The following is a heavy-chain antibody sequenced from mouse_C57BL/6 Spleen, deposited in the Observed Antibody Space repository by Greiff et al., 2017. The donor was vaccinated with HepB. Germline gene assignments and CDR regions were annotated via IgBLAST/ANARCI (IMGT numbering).Heavy chain of an antibody. V-gene: IGHV1-64*01. CDR3: ARSDSSGYRYYAMDY. Sequence: VQLQQPGAELVKPGASVKLSCKASGYTFTSYWMHWVKQRPGQGLEWIGMIHPNSGSTNYNEKFKSKATLTVDKSSSTAYMQLSSLTSEDSAVYCCARSDSSGYRYYAMDYWGQGTSVTVSS. CDR1: GYTFTSYW. D-gene: IGHD3-2*02. CDR2: IHPNSGST. J-gene: IGHJ4*01.